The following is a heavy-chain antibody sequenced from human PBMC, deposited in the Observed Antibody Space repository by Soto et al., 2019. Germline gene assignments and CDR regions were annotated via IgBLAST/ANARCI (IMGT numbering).Heavy chain of an antibody. J-gene: IGHJ2*01. Sequence: QVELVQSGAEVKKPGSSVKVSCQASEDTFRNYAISWVRQAPGQGLDWMGAIIPIFGTANYAQQFQGRVTITADTSANTVYLELSRLRSDDTAVYYCASTKYDSSAYYYWYLGLWGRGTLVTVSS. V-gene: IGHV1-69*06. CDR3: ASTKYDSSAYYYWYLGL. CDR2: IIPIFGTA. CDR1: EDTFRNYA. D-gene: IGHD3-22*01.